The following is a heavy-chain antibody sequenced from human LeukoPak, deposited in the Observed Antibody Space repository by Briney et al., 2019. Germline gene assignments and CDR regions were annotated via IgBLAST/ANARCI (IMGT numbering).Heavy chain of an antibody. V-gene: IGHV5-51*07. CDR1: GYSFTSYW. J-gene: IGHJ6*03. D-gene: IGHD2-2*01. CDR2: IYPGDSDT. Sequence: GESLKISCKGSGYSFTSYWIGWVHQMPGKGLEWMGIIYPGDSDTRYSPSFQGQVTISADKSISTAYLQWSSLKASDTAMYYCARRVGYCSSTSCYWGYYMDVGGKGTTVTVSS. CDR3: ARRVGYCSSTSCYWGYYMDV.